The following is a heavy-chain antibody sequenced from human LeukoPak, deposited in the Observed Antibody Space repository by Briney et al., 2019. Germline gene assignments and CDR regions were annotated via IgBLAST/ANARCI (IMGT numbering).Heavy chain of an antibody. V-gene: IGHV1-2*02. CDR2: INPNSGGT. D-gene: IGHD3-3*01. Sequence: ASVKVSCKASGYTFTSYGISWVRQAPGQGLEWMGWINPNSGGTNYAQKFQGRVTMTRDTSISTAYMELSRLRSDDTAVYYCASYYYDFWSGYLWDAFDIWGQGTMVTVSS. CDR3: ASYYYDFWSGYLWDAFDI. J-gene: IGHJ3*02. CDR1: GYTFTSYG.